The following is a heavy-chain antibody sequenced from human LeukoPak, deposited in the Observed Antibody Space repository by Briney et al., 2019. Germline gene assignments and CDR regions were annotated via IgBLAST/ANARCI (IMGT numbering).Heavy chain of an antibody. CDR1: GFTFSSYR. CDR3: GRGFWGSSGWYY. V-gene: IGHV3-74*01. J-gene: IGHJ4*02. Sequence: PGGSLRLSCAASGFTFSSYRMHWHRQAPGKGLVWFSRINSDGSSASYADSVRGRFTISRDNAKNTPYLQMNSLRAEDTAVYYCGRGFWGSSGWYYWGQGTLVTVSS. CDR2: INSDGSSA. D-gene: IGHD6-19*01.